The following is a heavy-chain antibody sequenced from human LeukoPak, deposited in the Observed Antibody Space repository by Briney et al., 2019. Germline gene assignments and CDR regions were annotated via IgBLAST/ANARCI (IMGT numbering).Heavy chain of an antibody. CDR1: GSSFSSYW. Sequence: GGSLRLSCAASGSSFSSYWMSWVRQAPGKGLEWVANIKEDGGEKYYVDSVKGRFTISRDNAKNSLYLQMNSLRAEDTAVYYCVRGGGRLFDCWGQGTLVTVSS. D-gene: IGHD3-16*01. CDR2: IKEDGGEK. V-gene: IGHV3-7*01. J-gene: IGHJ4*02. CDR3: VRGGGRLFDC.